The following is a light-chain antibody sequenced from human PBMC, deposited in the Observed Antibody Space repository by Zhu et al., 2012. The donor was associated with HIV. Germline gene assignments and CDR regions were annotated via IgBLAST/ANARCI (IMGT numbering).Light chain of an antibody. CDR1: QSVSSTY. V-gene: IGKV3-20*01. Sequence: EIVLTQSPGTLSLSPGERATLSCRASQSVSSTYLAWYQQKPGQAPRLLIFGAPNRATGIPDRFSGSGSGTDFTLTISRLEPEDSAVYYCQQYLTLITFGQGTRVEIK. CDR3: QQYLTLIT. J-gene: IGKJ5*01. CDR2: GAP.